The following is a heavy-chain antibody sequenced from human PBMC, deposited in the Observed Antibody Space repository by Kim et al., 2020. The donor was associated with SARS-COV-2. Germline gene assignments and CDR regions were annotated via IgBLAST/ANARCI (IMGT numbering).Heavy chain of an antibody. Sequence: ASVKVSCKASGYTFTSYDINWVRQATGQGLEWMGWMNPNSGNTGYAQKFQGRVTMTRNTSISTAYMELSSLRSEDTAVYYCARGHLVWWADYYGSGNPTYGMDVWGQGTTVTVSS. CDR2: MNPNSGNT. CDR1: GYTFTSYD. D-gene: IGHD3-10*01. J-gene: IGHJ6*02. CDR3: ARGHLVWWADYYGSGNPTYGMDV. V-gene: IGHV1-8*01.